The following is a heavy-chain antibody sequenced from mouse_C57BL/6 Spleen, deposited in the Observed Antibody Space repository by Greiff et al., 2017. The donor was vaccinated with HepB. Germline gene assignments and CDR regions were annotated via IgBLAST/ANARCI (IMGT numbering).Heavy chain of an antibody. D-gene: IGHD2-4*01. CDR3: AREGVYYDYPYAMDY. Sequence: VQLQQSGPELVKPGASVKISCKASGYAFSSSWMNWVKQRPGKGLEWIGRIYPGDGDTNYNGKFKGKATLTADKSSSTAYMQLSSLTSEDSAVYFCAREGVYYDYPYAMDYWGQGTSVTVSS. CDR1: GYAFSSSW. CDR2: IYPGDGDT. J-gene: IGHJ4*01. V-gene: IGHV1-82*01.